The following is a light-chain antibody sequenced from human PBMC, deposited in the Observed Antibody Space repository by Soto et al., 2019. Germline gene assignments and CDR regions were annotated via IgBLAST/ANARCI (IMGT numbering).Light chain of an antibody. Sequence: QSVLTQPPSVSGAPGQRVTISCTGRSFNIGADYDVHWYQQVPGTAPKLLIYGNSNRPSGVPDRFSGSKSGTSASLAITGLQAEDEADYYCQSYDSSLSGNYVFGTGTKVTVL. CDR2: GNS. V-gene: IGLV1-40*01. CDR1: SFNIGADYD. CDR3: QSYDSSLSGNYV. J-gene: IGLJ1*01.